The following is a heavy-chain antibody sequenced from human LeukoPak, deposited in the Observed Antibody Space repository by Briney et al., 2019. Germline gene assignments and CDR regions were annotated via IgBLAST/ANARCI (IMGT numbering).Heavy chain of an antibody. J-gene: IGHJ6*02. Sequence: SETLSLTCAVYGGSFSGYYWSWIRQPPGKGLEWIGEINHSGSTNYNPSLMSRVTISVDTSKNQFSLKLSSVTAADTAVYYCARGPLTVVTLRPYYYYYGMDVWGQGTTVTVSS. CDR1: GGSFSGYY. CDR2: INHSGST. D-gene: IGHD4-23*01. V-gene: IGHV4-34*01. CDR3: ARGPLTVVTLRPYYYYYGMDV.